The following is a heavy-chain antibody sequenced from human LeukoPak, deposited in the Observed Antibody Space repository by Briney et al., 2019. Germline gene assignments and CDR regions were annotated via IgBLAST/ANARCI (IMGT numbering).Heavy chain of an antibody. V-gene: IGHV1-18*01. CDR2: MNPNSGNT. Sequence: ASVKVSCKASGYTFTSYDINWVRQATGQGLEWMGWMNPNSGNTNYAQNLQGRVTVTTDTSTTTAYMELRSLRSDDTAVYYCARRAAVVGPLYYFDNWGQGTLVTVSS. CDR3: ARRAAVVGPLYYFDN. D-gene: IGHD6-19*01. CDR1: GYTFTSYD. J-gene: IGHJ4*02.